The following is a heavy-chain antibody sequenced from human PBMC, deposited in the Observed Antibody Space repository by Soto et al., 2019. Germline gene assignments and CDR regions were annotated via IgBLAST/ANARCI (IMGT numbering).Heavy chain of an antibody. V-gene: IGHV4-30-2*01. D-gene: IGHD6-19*01. CDR2: IYHRRST. Sequence: QLQMQESGSGLVKPSQTLSLTCDVPGGSISSGGYSWSWIRQPPGKGLEWIGYIYHRRSTYYNPSHNHRVIISVDRSKNQLSLKLSCVPAADTAVYYCASVGCLGAVAADYWGQGTLVTVSS. J-gene: IGHJ4*02. CDR1: GGSISSGGYS. CDR3: ASVGCLGAVAADY.